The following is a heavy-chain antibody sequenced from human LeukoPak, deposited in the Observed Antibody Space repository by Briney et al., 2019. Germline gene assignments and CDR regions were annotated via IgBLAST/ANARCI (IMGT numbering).Heavy chain of an antibody. CDR2: ISYDGSNK. V-gene: IGHV3-30*03. J-gene: IGHJ4*02. D-gene: IGHD3-10*01. Sequence: PGRSLRLSCTASGFTFSSYGMHWVRQAPGKGLDWVAAISYDGSNKYYADSVKGRFTISRDNSKNTLYLQMNSLRAEDTVVYYCARDGSDGSGSYYWGQGTLVTVSS. CDR3: ARDGSDGSGSYY. CDR1: GFTFSSYG.